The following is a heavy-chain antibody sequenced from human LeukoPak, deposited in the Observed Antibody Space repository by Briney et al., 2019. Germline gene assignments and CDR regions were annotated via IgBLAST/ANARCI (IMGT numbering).Heavy chain of an antibody. V-gene: IGHV3-7*01. Sequence: GGSLRLSCAASGFTFSSYWMSGVGQAPGKGLGGLANIKQDGSEKYYVDSVKGRFTISRDNAKNSLYLQMNSLRAEDTAVYYCARGGAAPLVVFDYWGQGTLVTVSS. J-gene: IGHJ4*02. D-gene: IGHD1-26*01. CDR3: ARGGAAPLVVFDY. CDR1: GFTFSSYW. CDR2: IKQDGSEK.